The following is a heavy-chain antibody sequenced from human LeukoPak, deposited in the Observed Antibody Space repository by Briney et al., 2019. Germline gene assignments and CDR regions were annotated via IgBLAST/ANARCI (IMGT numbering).Heavy chain of an antibody. V-gene: IGHV4-59*11. J-gene: IGHJ4*02. CDR1: GGSISSHY. CDR2: IYYSGST. Sequence: SETPSLTCTVSGGSISSHYWSWIRQPPGKGLEWIGYIYYSGSTNYNPSLKSRVTISVDTSKNQFSLKLSSVTAADTAVYYCARGVWGLPNFDYWGQGTLVTVSS. D-gene: IGHD7-27*01. CDR3: ARGVWGLPNFDY.